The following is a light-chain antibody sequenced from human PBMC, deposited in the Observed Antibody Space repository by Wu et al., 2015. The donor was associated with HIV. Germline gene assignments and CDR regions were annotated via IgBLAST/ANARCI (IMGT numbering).Light chain of an antibody. CDR3: QQYGTSPWT. CDR1: QGVSSSY. CDR2: GAS. Sequence: EIVLTQSPDTLSLSPGERATLSCRASQGVSSSYLAWYQQKPGQAPRLLIFGASRRATGIPERLSGGGSGTDFTLTISSLEPEDFAVYYCQQYGTSPWTFGQGTRVEI. V-gene: IGKV3-20*01. J-gene: IGKJ1*01.